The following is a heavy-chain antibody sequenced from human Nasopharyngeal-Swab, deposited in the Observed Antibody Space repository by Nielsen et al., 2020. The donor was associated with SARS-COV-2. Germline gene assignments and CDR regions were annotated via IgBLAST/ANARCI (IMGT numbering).Heavy chain of an antibody. D-gene: IGHD1-26*01. CDR1: GGSFSGHQ. Sequence: SETLSLTCAVSGGSFSGHQWSWVRQPPGKGLGWIGEVSHGGGTNYNPSLKSRVTISVATSKNQFSLKLSSVTAADTAVYYCARWLVGATKDYGMDVWGQGTTVTVSS. CDR2: VSHGGGT. V-gene: IGHV4-34*01. CDR3: ARWLVGATKDYGMDV. J-gene: IGHJ6*02.